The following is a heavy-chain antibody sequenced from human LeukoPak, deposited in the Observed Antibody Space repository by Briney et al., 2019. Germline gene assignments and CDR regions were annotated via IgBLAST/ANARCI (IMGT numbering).Heavy chain of an antibody. D-gene: IGHD3-10*01. J-gene: IGHJ3*02. CDR2: INPNSGGT. V-gene: IGHV1-2*02. Sequence: ASVKVSCKASGYTFTGYYMHWVRQAPGQGLEWMGWINPNSGGTNYAQKFQGRVTMTRGTSISTAYMELSRLRSDDTAVYYCARVRETMVRGVRAQTDAFDIWGQGTMVTVSS. CDR1: GYTFTGYY. CDR3: ARVRETMVRGVRAQTDAFDI.